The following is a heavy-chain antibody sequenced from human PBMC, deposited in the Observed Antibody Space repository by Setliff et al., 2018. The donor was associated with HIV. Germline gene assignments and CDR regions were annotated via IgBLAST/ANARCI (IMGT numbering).Heavy chain of an antibody. V-gene: IGHV4-31*03. D-gene: IGHD3-22*01. Sequence: SETLSLTCTVSGDSITSGGYFWSWIRQHPGKGLEWIGHIYYSGSTYYNPSLKSRVTISVDTSKNQFSLKLSSVTAADTAVYYCARGRFTYYYDSSGYYYWGQGTLVTVSS. CDR1: GDSITSGGYF. CDR3: ARGRFTYYYDSSGYYY. J-gene: IGHJ4*02. CDR2: IYYSGST.